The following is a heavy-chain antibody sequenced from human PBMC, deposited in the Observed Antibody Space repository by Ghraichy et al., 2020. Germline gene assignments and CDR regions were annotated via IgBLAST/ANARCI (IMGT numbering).Heavy chain of an antibody. CDR3: ARGGYCSGGYCFPFDY. CDR2: ISDNGDNT. Sequence: GGSLRLSCAASGFSFRTYGMSWVRQTPGKGLEWVSSISDNGDNTNYADFVKGRFTISRDNSSDTLYLQMNSLRAEDTAIYFCARGGYCSGGYCFPFDYWGQGTLVAVSS. V-gene: IGHV3-23*01. J-gene: IGHJ4*02. CDR1: GFSFRTYG. D-gene: IGHD2-8*02.